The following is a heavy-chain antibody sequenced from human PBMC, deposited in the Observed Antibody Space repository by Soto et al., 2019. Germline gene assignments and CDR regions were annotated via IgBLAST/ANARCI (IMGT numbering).Heavy chain of an antibody. V-gene: IGHV3-53*04. D-gene: IGHD3-10*01. CDR1: GIPVSSNY. CDR3: ARDGPYYYASRMDV. CDR2: LHSGGDT. Sequence: EVQLVESGGGLVQPGGSLRLSCAASGIPVSSNYMTWVRQAPGKGREWVSVLHSGGDTYYANSVKGRFTISRHDSTNTLFLQMNSLPPEDTAVYCCARDGPYYYASRMDVWGQGTTVTVSS. J-gene: IGHJ6*02.